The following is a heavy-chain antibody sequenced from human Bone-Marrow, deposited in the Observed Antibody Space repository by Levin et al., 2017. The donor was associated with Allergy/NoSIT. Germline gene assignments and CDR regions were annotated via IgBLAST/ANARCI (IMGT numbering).Heavy chain of an antibody. D-gene: IGHD2-15*01. CDR1: GFTFSSYS. V-gene: IGHV3-21*01. Sequence: GGSLRLSCAASGFTFSSYSMNWVRQAPGKGLEWVSSISASSSYKYYADSMKGRFTISRDNAKNSMDLEMNRLTPDDTAVYYCATANRAGSPDYWGQGILVIVSS. CDR2: ISASSSYK. J-gene: IGHJ4*02. CDR3: ATANRAGSPDY.